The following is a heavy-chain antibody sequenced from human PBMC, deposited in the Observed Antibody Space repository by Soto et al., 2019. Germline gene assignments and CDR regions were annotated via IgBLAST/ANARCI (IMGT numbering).Heavy chain of an antibody. CDR1: GFTFSDYY. J-gene: IGHJ6*02. CDR3: ARDGEPYSSSSVYYYGMDV. D-gene: IGHD6-6*01. V-gene: IGHV3-11*01. Sequence: GGSLRLSCAASGFTFSDYYMSWIRQAPGKGLDWVSYISSSGSTIYYADSVKGRFTISRDNAKNSLYLQMNSLRAEDTAVYYCARDGEPYSSSSVYYYGMDVWGQGTTVTVSS. CDR2: ISSSGSTI.